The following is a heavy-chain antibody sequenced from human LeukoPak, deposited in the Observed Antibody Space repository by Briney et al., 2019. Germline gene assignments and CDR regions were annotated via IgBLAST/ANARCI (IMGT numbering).Heavy chain of an antibody. CDR1: GGSISSYY. J-gene: IGHJ4*02. D-gene: IGHD1-26*01. Sequence: PSETLSLTCTVSGGSISSYYWSWIRQPPVKGLEWIGYIYYSGSTNYNPSLKSRVTISVDTSKNQFSLKLSSVTAADTAVYYCARELVGAAFDYWGQGTLVTVSS. CDR3: ARELVGAAFDY. V-gene: IGHV4-59*01. CDR2: IYYSGST.